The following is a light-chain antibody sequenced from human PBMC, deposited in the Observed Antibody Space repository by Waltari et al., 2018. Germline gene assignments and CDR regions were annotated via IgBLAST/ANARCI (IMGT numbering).Light chain of an antibody. Sequence: EIVMTQSPATLYVSPGERATLSCRASQSVSSNVAWYQQNPGQAPRLLIYGASTRATGIPARFSGSVSGTEFTLTISSLQSEDFAVYYCQPYNNWPPGDTFGQGTKLEIK. V-gene: IGKV3-15*01. CDR1: QSVSSN. CDR3: QPYNNWPPGDT. J-gene: IGKJ2*01. CDR2: GAS.